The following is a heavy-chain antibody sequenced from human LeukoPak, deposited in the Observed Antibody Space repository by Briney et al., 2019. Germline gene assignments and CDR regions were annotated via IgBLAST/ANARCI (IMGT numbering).Heavy chain of an antibody. CDR3: ARVVVSRGYSGYDWSGGSFDY. CDR2: IYLGDSDT. CDR1: GYSFTNHW. D-gene: IGHD5-12*01. V-gene: IGHV5-51*01. J-gene: IGHJ4*02. Sequence: GESLKISCKDSGYSFTNHWIGSVRHMPGKGLEWMGIIYLGDSDTRYSPSFQGQVIISADKAINTAYLQWSSLKASDTAMYYCARVVVSRGYSGYDWSGGSFDYWGQGTLVTVSS.